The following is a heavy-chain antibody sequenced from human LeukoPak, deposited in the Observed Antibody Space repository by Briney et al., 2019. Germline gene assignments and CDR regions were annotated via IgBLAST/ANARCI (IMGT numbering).Heavy chain of an antibody. CDR3: TRDLSGVNPFGY. V-gene: IGHV3-53*04. CDR1: GFTVSSNY. Sequence: GGSLRLSCAVSGFTVSSNYMSWVRQPPGKGLEWVSVIYSGGSTYYADSVKGRFTISRHDSRDTLYLQMNSLRVEDTAVYYCTRDLSGVNPFGYWGQGTLVTVSS. D-gene: IGHD2-8*01. CDR2: IYSGGST. J-gene: IGHJ4*02.